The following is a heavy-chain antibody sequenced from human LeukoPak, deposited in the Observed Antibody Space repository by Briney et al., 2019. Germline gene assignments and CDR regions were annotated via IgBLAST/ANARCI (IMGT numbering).Heavy chain of an antibody. V-gene: IGHV6-1*01. J-gene: IGHJ5*02. D-gene: IGHD6-19*01. CDR1: GDSVSSNSAA. CDR2: TYYRSKWCN. Sequence: SQTLSLTCAISGDSVSSNSAAWNWIRQSPSRGLEWLGRTYYRSKWCNDYAVSVKSRITINPDTSKNQFSLQLNSVTPEDTAVYYCAREPGPAGYSSGWYWFDPWGQGTLVTVSS. CDR3: AREPGPAGYSSGWYWFDP.